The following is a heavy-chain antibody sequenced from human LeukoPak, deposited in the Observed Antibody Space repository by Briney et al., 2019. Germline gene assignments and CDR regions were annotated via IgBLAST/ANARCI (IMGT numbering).Heavy chain of an antibody. V-gene: IGHV3-74*01. Sequence: GGSLRLSCAASGFTFGSYWMNWVRQAPGQELVWVSRINNDGSSTTYADSVKGRFTISRDNAKNTLYLQINSLRAEDTAVYYCARVFWSGYSYYFDYWGQGTLVTVSS. CDR1: GFTFGSYW. D-gene: IGHD3-3*01. J-gene: IGHJ4*02. CDR3: ARVFWSGYSYYFDY. CDR2: INNDGSST.